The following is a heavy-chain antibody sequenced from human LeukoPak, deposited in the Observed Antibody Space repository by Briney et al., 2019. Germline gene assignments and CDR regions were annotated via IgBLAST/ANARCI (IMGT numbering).Heavy chain of an antibody. J-gene: IGHJ4*02. Sequence: GASVKVSCKASGYTFTSYGISWVRQAPGEGLEWMGWISAYNGNTNYAQKLQGRVTMTTDTSTSTAYMELRSLRSDDTAVYYCAREFYGSGSTLIDYWGQGTLVTVSS. CDR1: GYTFTSYG. CDR3: AREFYGSGSTLIDY. D-gene: IGHD3-10*01. CDR2: ISAYNGNT. V-gene: IGHV1-18*01.